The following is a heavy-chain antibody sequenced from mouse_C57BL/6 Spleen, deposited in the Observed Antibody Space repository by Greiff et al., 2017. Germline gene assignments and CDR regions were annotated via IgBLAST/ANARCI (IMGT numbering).Heavy chain of an antibody. CDR2: IDPETGGT. CDR3: TRKMSDWYFEV. V-gene: IGHV1-15*01. Sequence: QVQLQQSGAELVRPGASVTLSCKASGYTFTDYEMHWVKQTPVHGLEWIGAIDPETGGTAYTQKFKGKAILTADKSSSTAYMELRSLTSEDSAVYYCTRKMSDWYFEVWGTGTTVTVSS. CDR1: GYTFTDYE. J-gene: IGHJ1*03.